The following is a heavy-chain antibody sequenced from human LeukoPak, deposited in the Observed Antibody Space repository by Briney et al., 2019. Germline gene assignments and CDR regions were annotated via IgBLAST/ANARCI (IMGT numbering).Heavy chain of an antibody. CDR3: ATSRTASSDAFDI. V-gene: IGHV1-69*04. CDR1: GGTFSTYA. D-gene: IGHD3-10*01. CDR2: IIPILGIP. Sequence: SVKVSCKASGGTFSTYAINWVRQAPGQGLEWMGRIIPILGIPNYAQKFQGRVTITADRSTSTAYMELSSLRSEDTAVYYCATSRTASSDAFDIWGQGTMVTVSS. J-gene: IGHJ3*02.